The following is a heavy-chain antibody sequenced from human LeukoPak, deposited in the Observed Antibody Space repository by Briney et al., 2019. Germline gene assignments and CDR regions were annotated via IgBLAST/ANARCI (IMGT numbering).Heavy chain of an antibody. V-gene: IGHV3-23*01. D-gene: IGHD6-13*01. CDR3: ARSAHTRFIAAAGTCDY. CDR2: ISGSGGST. J-gene: IGHJ4*02. Sequence: PGGSLRLSCAASGFTFSSYAMSWVRQAPGKGLEWVSAISGSGGSTYYADSVKGRFTISRDNSKNTLYLQMNSLRAEDTAAYYCARSAHTRFIAAAGTCDYWGQGTLVTVSS. CDR1: GFTFSSYA.